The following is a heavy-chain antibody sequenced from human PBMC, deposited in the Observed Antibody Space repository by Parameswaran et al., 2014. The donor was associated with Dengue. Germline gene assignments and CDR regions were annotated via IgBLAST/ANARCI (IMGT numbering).Heavy chain of an antibody. V-gene: IGHV4-39*01. D-gene: IGHD6-19*01. Sequence: WIRQPPGKGLEWIGSIDYSGSTFYNPSLMSRVTISGDSSVNQISLKLTSVTAADTSFYYCARRHSSGWEQKHWYFDLWGRGTWSPSPQ. CDR2: IDYSGST. CDR3: ARRHSSGWEQKHWYFDL. J-gene: IGHJ2*01.